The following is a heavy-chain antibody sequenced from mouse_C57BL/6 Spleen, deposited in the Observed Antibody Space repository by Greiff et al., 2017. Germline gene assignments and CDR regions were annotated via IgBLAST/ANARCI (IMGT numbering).Heavy chain of an antibody. V-gene: IGHV1-76*01. CDR3: ARSIYYGYDGDY. CDR1: GYTFTDYY. CDR2: IYPGSGNT. D-gene: IGHD2-2*01. Sequence: VKLVESGAELVRPGASVKLSCKASGYTFTDYYINWVKQRPGQGLEWIARIYPGSGNTYYNEKFKGKATLTAEKSSSTAYMQLSSLTSEDSAVYFCARSIYYGYDGDYWGQGTTLTVSS. J-gene: IGHJ2*01.